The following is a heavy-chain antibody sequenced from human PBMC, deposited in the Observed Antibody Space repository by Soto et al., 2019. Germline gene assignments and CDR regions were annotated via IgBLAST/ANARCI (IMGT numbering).Heavy chain of an antibody. D-gene: IGHD2-15*01. CDR3: ARDRGVPSVVVVAATEPDYFDY. V-gene: IGHV1-18*01. CDR2: ISAYNGNT. CDR1: GYTFTSYG. Sequence: ASVKVSCKASGYTFTSYGISWVRQAPGQGLEWMGWISAYNGNTNYAQKLQGRVTMTTDTSTSTAYMELRSLRSDDTAVYYCARDRGVPSVVVVAATEPDYFDYWGQGTLVTVSS. J-gene: IGHJ4*02.